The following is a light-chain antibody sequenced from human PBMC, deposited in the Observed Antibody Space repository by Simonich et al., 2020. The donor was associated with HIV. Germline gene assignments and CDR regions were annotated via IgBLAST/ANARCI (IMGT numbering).Light chain of an antibody. V-gene: IGLV2-11*01. J-gene: IGLJ2*01. Sequence: QSALTQPASVSGSPGQSITISCTGTSSDVGGYNYVSWYQQHPGKAPKLMIYDVSKRPSGGPDRFSGSKSGNTASLTISGLQAEDEADYYCCSYAGSYTFVVFGGGTKLTVL. CDR2: DVS. CDR1: SSDVGGYNY. CDR3: CSYAGSYTFVV.